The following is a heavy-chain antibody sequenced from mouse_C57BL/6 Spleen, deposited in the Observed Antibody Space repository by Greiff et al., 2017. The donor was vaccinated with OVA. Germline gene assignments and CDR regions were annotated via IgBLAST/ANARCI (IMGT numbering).Heavy chain of an antibody. J-gene: IGHJ4*01. Sequence: VQLQQSGPELVKPGASVKISCKASGYSFTGYYMNWVKQSPEKSLEWIGEINPSTGGTTYNQTFKAKATLTVDKSSSTAYMQLKSLTSEDSAVYYCARVPPDYAMDYWGQGTSVTVSS. CDR1: GYSFTGYY. CDR2: INPSTGGT. V-gene: IGHV1-42*01. CDR3: ARVPPDYAMDY.